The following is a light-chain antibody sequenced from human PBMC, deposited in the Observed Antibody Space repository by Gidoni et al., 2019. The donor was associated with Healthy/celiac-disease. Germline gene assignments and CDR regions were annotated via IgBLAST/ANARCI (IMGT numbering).Light chain of an antibody. Sequence: DIVMTQSPDSLAVSLGERATINRKSSQSVLYSFKTKNYLAWYQQKPGQPTQLLIYGASTRESGVPDRFSGSGSGTDFTLTSSSLQAEDVAVYYCQQYYSTPLTFGGGTKVEIK. CDR1: QSVLYSFKTKNY. J-gene: IGKJ4*01. V-gene: IGKV4-1*01. CDR3: QQYYSTPLT. CDR2: GAS.